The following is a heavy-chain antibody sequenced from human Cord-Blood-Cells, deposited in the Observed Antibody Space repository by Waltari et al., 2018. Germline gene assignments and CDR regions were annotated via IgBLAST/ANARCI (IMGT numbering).Heavy chain of an antibody. CDR1: GFTFSSHG. CDR2: IWYDGSNK. J-gene: IGHJ4*02. V-gene: IGHV3-33*01. Sequence: QVQVVESGGGGVQPGRSMRLSWAAYGFTFSSHGMHWVRQAPGKGLEWVAVIWYDGSNKFYADSVKGRFTISRDNSKNTLYLQMNSLRAEDTAVYYCARDPPFDYWGQGTLVTVSS. CDR3: ARDPPFDY.